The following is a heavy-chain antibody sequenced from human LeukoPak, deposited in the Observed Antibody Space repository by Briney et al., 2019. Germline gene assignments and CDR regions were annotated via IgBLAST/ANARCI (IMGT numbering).Heavy chain of an antibody. CDR3: GSEPDYVDGED. CDR2: ISGSGGST. J-gene: IGHJ4*02. D-gene: IGHD4/OR15-4a*01. V-gene: IGHV3-23*01. CDR1: GFTFSSYA. Sequence: QSGGSLRLSCAASGFTFSSYAMSWVRQAPGKGLEWVSAISGSGGSTYYADSVKGRFTISRDNSKNTLYLQMNNLRAEDTAVYYCGSEPDYVDGEDWGQGTLVTVSS.